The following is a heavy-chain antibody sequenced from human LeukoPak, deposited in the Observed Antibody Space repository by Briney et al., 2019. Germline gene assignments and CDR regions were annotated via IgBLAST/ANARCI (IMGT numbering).Heavy chain of an antibody. V-gene: IGHV3-53*01. D-gene: IGHD6-6*01. J-gene: IGHJ4*02. CDR1: GFTVSNYY. Sequence: GGSLRLSCAASGFTVSNYYMSWVRQAPGKGLEWVSVIYSGGSTYYADSVKGRFTISRDNSKNTLYLQMNSLRAEDTAVYYCARDLVAARPDWGQGTLVTVSS. CDR2: IYSGGST. CDR3: ARDLVAARPD.